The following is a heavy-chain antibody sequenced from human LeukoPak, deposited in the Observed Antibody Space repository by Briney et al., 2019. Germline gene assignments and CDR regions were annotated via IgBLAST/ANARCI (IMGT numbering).Heavy chain of an antibody. CDR1: GFTFSSYA. CDR2: ISYDGSNK. Sequence: GGSLRLSCAASGFTFSSYAMHWVRRAPGKGLEWVAVISYDGSNKYYADSVKGRFTISRDNSKNTLYLQMNSLRAEDTAVYYCARDPVAVYYFDYWGQGTLVTVSS. J-gene: IGHJ4*02. V-gene: IGHV3-30-3*01. CDR3: ARDPVAVYYFDY. D-gene: IGHD4-23*01.